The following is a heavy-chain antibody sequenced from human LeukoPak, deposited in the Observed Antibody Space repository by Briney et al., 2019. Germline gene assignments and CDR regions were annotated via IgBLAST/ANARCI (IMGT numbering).Heavy chain of an antibody. V-gene: IGHV3-21*01. Sequence: PGGSLRLSCAASGFTFISYSMNWVRQAPGEGLEWVSSISSSSSSIYYADSVKGRFTIFRDNAKNSLYLQMNSLRAEDTAMYYCARDRGYYDSGRYVPLDYWGQGTLVTVSS. CDR3: ARDRGYYDSGRYVPLDY. J-gene: IGHJ4*02. CDR1: GFTFISYS. CDR2: ISSSSSSI. D-gene: IGHD3-10*01.